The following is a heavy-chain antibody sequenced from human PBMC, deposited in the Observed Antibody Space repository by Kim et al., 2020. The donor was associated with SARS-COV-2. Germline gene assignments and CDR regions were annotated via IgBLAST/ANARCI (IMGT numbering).Heavy chain of an antibody. Sequence: SETLSLTCTVPGGSVSSGSYYWSWIRQPPGKGLEWIGYIYYSGSTNYNPSLKSRVTISVDTSKNQFSLKLSSVTAADTAVYYCARATFSSGSSSEYYYYYYMDVWGKGTTVTVSS. CDR3: ARATFSSGSSSEYYYYYYMDV. CDR2: IYYSGST. D-gene: IGHD6-6*01. V-gene: IGHV4-61*01. CDR1: GGSVSSGSYY. J-gene: IGHJ6*03.